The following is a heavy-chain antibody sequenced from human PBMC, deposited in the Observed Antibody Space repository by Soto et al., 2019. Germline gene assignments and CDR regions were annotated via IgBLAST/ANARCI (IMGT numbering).Heavy chain of an antibody. D-gene: IGHD3-22*01. CDR2: IYYSGST. CDR3: ARDSDSSGYYLSNWFDP. Sequence: SETLSLTCTVSGGSISSYYWSWIRQPPGKGLEWIGYIYYSGSTNYNPSLKSRVTISVDTSKNQFSLKLSSVTAADTAVYYCARDSDSSGYYLSNWFDPWGQGTLVTVSS. CDR1: GGSISSYY. V-gene: IGHV4-59*01. J-gene: IGHJ5*02.